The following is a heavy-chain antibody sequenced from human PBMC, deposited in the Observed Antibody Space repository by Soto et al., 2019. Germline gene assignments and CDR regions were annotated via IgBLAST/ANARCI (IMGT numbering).Heavy chain of an antibody. V-gene: IGHV3-30-3*01. CDR2: ISYDGSKK. CDR3: AREVGGEDY. CDR1: GFSFSSYS. Sequence: PGGSLRLSCAASGFSFSSYSMHWVRQGPGKGLEWVAMISYDGSKKLYADSVKGRFTISRDNSKNTLYLQMNSLRAEDAAVYYCAREVGGEDYWGQGALVTVSS. J-gene: IGHJ4*02. D-gene: IGHD3-10*01.